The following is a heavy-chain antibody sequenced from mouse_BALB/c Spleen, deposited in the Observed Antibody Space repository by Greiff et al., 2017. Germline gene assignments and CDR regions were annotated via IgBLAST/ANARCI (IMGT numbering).Heavy chain of an antibody. V-gene: IGHV1-80*01. CDR3: ARSGTSMMIAY. J-gene: IGHJ3*01. Sequence: QVQLKESGAELVRPGSSVKISCKASGYAFSSYWMNWVKQRPGQGLEWIGQIYPGDGDTNYNGKFKGKATLTADKSSSTAYMQLSSLTSEDSAVYFCARSGTSMMIAYWGQGTLVTVSA. CDR1: GYAFSSYW. CDR2: IYPGDGDT. D-gene: IGHD2-3*01.